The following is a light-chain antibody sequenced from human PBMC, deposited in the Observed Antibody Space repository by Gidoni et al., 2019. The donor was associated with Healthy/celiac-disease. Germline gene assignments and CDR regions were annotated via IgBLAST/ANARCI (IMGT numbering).Light chain of an antibody. Sequence: EIVLTQSPGTLSLSPGERATLSCRASQSVSSSYLAWYQQKPGQAPRLLLYGASSRATGIPDRFSGSGSGTDFPLTISRLEPEDFAVYYCQQYGSSPTWTFXQXTQVEIK. V-gene: IGKV3-20*01. CDR3: QQYGSSPTWT. CDR2: GAS. J-gene: IGKJ1*01. CDR1: QSVSSSY.